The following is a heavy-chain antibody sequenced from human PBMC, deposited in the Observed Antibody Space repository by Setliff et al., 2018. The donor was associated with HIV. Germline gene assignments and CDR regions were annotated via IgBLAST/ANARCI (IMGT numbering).Heavy chain of an antibody. Sequence: SVKVSCKASGGTFSSYAISWVRQAPGQGLEWMGGIIPIFGTANYAQKFQGRVTITADESTSTAYMELSSLRSEDTAVYYCARLATGPYGAFDIWGQGPMVTVSS. V-gene: IGHV1-69*13. J-gene: IGHJ3*02. CDR3: ARLATGPYGAFDI. CDR1: GGTFSSYA. CDR2: IIPIFGTA. D-gene: IGHD4-17*01.